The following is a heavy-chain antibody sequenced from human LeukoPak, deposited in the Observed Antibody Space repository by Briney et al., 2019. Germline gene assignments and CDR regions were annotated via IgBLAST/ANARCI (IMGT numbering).Heavy chain of an antibody. J-gene: IGHJ4*02. CDR1: GFTFTSSA. D-gene: IGHD5-12*01. CDR3: AVGYSGYEYPNC. V-gene: IGHV1-58*01. CDR2: IVVGSGNT. Sequence: SVKVSCKASGFTFTSSAVQWVRQARGQRLEWIGWIVVGSGNTNYAQKFQERVIIIRDMSTRTVYMELSSLTFEDTAVYYCAVGYSGYEYPNCWGQGTLVTVSS.